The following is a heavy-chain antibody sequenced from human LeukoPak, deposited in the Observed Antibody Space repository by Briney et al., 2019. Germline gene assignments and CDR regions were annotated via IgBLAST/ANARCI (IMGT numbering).Heavy chain of an antibody. J-gene: IGHJ4*02. D-gene: IGHD5-12*01. Sequence: SETLSLTCTVSGDSITSNTFYWGWIRQPPGKGLEWIGTIYYSGSTYYNPSLKSRVTISVDTSKNQFSLRLTSVTAADTAVFYCARQSSGYEHFGYWGQGTLVTVSS. V-gene: IGHV4-39*01. CDR1: GDSITSNTFY. CDR2: IYYSGST. CDR3: ARQSSGYEHFGY.